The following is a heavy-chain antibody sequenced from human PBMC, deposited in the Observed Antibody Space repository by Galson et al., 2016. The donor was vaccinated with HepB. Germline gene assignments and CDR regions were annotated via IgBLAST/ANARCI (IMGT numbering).Heavy chain of an antibody. Sequence: SLRLSCAASGFTFSNYWMTWVRQAPGKGLEWVANIKQDGSKKYYLDSVEGRFTISRDTAKNSLYLQMNSLRAEDTAVYFCARAFAPSYYYDSSSYYGDAFDIWGQGTMVTVSS. V-gene: IGHV3-7*03. CDR3: ARAFAPSYYYDSSSYYGDAFDI. CDR1: GFTFSNYW. J-gene: IGHJ3*02. D-gene: IGHD3-22*01. CDR2: IKQDGSKK.